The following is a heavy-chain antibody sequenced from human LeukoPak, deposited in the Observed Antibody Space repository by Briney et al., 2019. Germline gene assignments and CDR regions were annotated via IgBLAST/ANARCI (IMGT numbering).Heavy chain of an antibody. CDR3: AKGGVVGATWYYYMDV. J-gene: IGHJ6*03. D-gene: IGHD1-26*01. V-gene: IGHV3-23*01. CDR1: GFTFSSYA. CDR2: ISGSGGST. Sequence: GGSLRLSCAASGFTFSSYAMSWVRQAPGKGLEWVSAISGSGGSTYYAGSVKGRFTISRDNSKNTLYLQMNSLRAEDTAVYYCAKGGVVGATWYYYMDVWGKGTTVTVSS.